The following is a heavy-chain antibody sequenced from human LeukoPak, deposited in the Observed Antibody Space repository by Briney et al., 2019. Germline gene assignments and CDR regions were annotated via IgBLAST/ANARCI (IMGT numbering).Heavy chain of an antibody. CDR3: AKVVGSNYEEVYYFDY. D-gene: IGHD4-11*01. CDR1: GFTFSSYA. V-gene: IGHV3-23*01. Sequence: GGSLRLSCAASGFTFSSYAMSWVRQAPGKGLEWVSAISGSGGSTYYADSVKGRFTISRDNSKNTLYLQMNSLRAEDTAVYYCAKVVGSNYEEVYYFDYWGQGTLVTVSS. CDR2: ISGSGGST. J-gene: IGHJ4*02.